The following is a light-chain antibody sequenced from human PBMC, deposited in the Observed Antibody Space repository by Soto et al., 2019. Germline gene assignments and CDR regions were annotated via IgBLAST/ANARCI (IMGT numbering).Light chain of an antibody. J-gene: IGKJ1*01. CDR1: QSISSW. Sequence: DIQMTQSPSTLSASVGDMVTITFRASQSISSWLAWYQQKPGKAPKLLIYKASSLESGVPSRFSGSGSGTEFTLTISSLQPDDFATYYCQQYNSYSRTFGQGTKVDIK. CDR2: KAS. CDR3: QQYNSYSRT. V-gene: IGKV1-5*03.